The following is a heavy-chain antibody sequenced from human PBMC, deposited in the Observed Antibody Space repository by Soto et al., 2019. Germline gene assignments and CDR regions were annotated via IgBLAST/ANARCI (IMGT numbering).Heavy chain of an antibody. CDR3: ARDLPCSTWPGDGMDV. D-gene: IGHD2-2*01. V-gene: IGHV1-2*02. J-gene: IGHJ6*02. Sequence: QVRLVQSGAEVRKPGASVKVSCKASGYTFTGYYMNWVRQAPGQGLEWMGWINPNTGATYYAQTFQGRVTMTRDTSITTAYMELRRLRSDDTAVVYCARDLPCSTWPGDGMDVWGQGTTVTVSS. CDR2: INPNTGAT. CDR1: GYTFTGYY.